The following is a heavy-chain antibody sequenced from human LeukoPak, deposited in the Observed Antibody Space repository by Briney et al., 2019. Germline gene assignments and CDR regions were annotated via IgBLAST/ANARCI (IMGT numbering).Heavy chain of an antibody. D-gene: IGHD1-1*01. V-gene: IGHV4-39*07. Sequence: SETLSLTCTVSGGSISSSSYYWGWIRQPPGKGLEWIGSIYYSGSTYYNPSLKSRVTISVDTSKNQFSLKLSSVTAADTAVYYCARRALTTGPYYFDYWGQGTLATVSS. J-gene: IGHJ4*02. CDR3: ARRALTTGPYYFDY. CDR1: GGSISSSSYY. CDR2: IYYSGST.